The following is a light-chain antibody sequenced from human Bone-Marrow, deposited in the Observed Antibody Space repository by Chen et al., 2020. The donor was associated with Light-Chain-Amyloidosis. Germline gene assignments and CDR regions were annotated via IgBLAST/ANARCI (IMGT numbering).Light chain of an antibody. CDR2: RDT. J-gene: IGLJ2*01. V-gene: IGLV3-25*03. CDR1: DLPTKY. Sequence: SYELTQPPSVSVSPGQTARITCSGDDLPTKYAYWYQQKPGQAPVLVIHRDTERPSGISERFCGSSSGTTATLTIRGVQAEDEADYHCQSADCSGTYEVIFGGGTKLTVL. CDR3: QSADCSGTYEVI.